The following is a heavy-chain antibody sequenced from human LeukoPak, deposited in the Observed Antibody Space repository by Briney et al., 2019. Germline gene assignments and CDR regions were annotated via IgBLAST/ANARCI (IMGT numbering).Heavy chain of an antibody. J-gene: IGHJ4*02. D-gene: IGHD5-24*01. V-gene: IGHV1-18*01. CDR2: ISAYNGNT. CDR3: ARDPEMATISDVLFFDY. CDR1: GYTSTSYG. Sequence: GSSVKVSCKASGYTSTSYGISWVRQAPGQGLEWMGWISAYNGNTNYAQKLQGRVTMTTDTSTSTAYMELRSLRSDDTAVYCCARDPEMATISDVLFFDYWGQGTLVTVSS.